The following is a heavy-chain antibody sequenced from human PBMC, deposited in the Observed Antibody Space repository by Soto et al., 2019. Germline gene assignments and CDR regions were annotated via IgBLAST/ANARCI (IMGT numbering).Heavy chain of an antibody. Sequence: QVQLVQSGAEVKKPGSSVKVSCKASGGTFSSYTISWVRQAPGQGLEWMGRIIPILGIANYAQKFQGRVTITAAKATSTAYMELSSLRSEDTAVYYCARDRVTHNWFDPWGQGTLVTVSS. CDR2: IIPILGIA. CDR3: ARDRVTHNWFDP. V-gene: IGHV1-69*08. J-gene: IGHJ5*02. D-gene: IGHD5-18*01. CDR1: GGTFSSYT.